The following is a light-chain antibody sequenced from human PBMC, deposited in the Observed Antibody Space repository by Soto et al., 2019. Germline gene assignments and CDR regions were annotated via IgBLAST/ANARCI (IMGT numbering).Light chain of an antibody. J-gene: IGLJ3*02. CDR1: SSDVGVYNY. Sequence: QSALTQPRSVSGSPGLSVTICCTGTSSDVGVYNYVSWYQQHPGKAPQLVIYDVIKRPSGVPYRFSGSKSGNTASLTISGLQAEDEADYYCCSYAGSSLWVFGGRTKLTVL. V-gene: IGLV2-11*01. CDR3: CSYAGSSLWV. CDR2: DVI.